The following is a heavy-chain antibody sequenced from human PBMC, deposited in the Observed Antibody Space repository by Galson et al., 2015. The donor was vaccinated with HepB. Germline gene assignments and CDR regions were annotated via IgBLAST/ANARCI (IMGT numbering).Heavy chain of an antibody. CDR3: ARGDCSGGSCYLGWFDP. Sequence: SVKVSCKASGYTFTSYGISWVRQAPGQGLEWMGWISAYNGNTNYAQKLQGRVTMTTDTSTSTAYMELRSLRSDDTAVYYCARGDCSGGSCYLGWFDPWGQGTLVTVSS. D-gene: IGHD2-15*01. J-gene: IGHJ5*02. V-gene: IGHV1-18*01. CDR1: GYTFTSYG. CDR2: ISAYNGNT.